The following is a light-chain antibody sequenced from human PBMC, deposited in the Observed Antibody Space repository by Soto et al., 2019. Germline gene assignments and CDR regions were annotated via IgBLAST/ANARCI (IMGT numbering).Light chain of an antibody. CDR1: SSHVGDNY. J-gene: IGLJ1*01. CDR3: CSFTTGNTAYV. Sequence: QSALTQPPSASGSPGQSVTISCTGTSSHVGDNYVSWYQQHLGKAPKLIIYEVTNRPSGVSTRFSGSKSGNTASLTISGLQAEDEAEYYCCSFTTGNTAYVFGTGTKLTVL. CDR2: EVT. V-gene: IGLV2-14*01.